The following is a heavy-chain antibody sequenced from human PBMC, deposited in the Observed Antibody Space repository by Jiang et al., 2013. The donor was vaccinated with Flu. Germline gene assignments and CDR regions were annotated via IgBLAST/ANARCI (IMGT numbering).Heavy chain of an antibody. CDR3: ARVFNAWYLDY. CDR1: GDSVSSNSAG. V-gene: IGHV6-1*01. CDR2: TYYRPKWYK. Sequence: QTLSLTCAISGDSVSSNSAGWNWIRQSPSRGLEWLGRTYYRPKWYKDYAVSVKGRITIDADTSKNQFSLQLSSVTPDDTAVYYCARVFNAWYLDYWGQGTLVTISS. D-gene: IGHD2/OR15-2a*01. J-gene: IGHJ4*02.